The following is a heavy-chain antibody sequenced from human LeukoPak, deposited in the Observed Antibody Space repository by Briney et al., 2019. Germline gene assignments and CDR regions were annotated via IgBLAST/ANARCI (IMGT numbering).Heavy chain of an antibody. CDR1: GFTFSSYG. Sequence: PGGSLRLSCAASGFTFSSYGMHWVRQAPGKGLEWVAVISYDGSNKYYADSVKGRFTISRDNSKNTLYLQMNSLRAEDTAVYYCAKEEGYSYGSNYWGQGTLVTVSS. CDR3: AKEEGYSYGSNY. V-gene: IGHV3-30*18. J-gene: IGHJ4*02. CDR2: ISYDGSNK. D-gene: IGHD5-18*01.